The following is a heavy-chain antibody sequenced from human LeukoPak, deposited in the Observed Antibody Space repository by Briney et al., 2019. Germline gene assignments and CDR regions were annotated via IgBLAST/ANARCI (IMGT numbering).Heavy chain of an antibody. Sequence: PGGSLRLSCAASGFTFSSYGMHWVRQAPGKGLEWVAVISYDGSNKYYADSVKGRFTISRDNSKNTLYLQMNSLRAEDTAVYYCAKGLKQLVPLLDAFDIWGQGTMVTVSS. CDR3: AKGLKQLVPLLDAFDI. D-gene: IGHD6-6*01. J-gene: IGHJ3*02. V-gene: IGHV3-30*18. CDR1: GFTFSSYG. CDR2: ISYDGSNK.